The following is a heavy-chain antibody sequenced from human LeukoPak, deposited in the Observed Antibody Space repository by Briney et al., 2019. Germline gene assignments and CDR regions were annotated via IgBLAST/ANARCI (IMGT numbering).Heavy chain of an antibody. D-gene: IGHD6-13*01. Sequence: GGSQRLSCAASGFIFNNYGLIWVRQAPGKGREWVSAISKGGGGTQYADFVEGRFTISGDNPKNTLYLQMNSLRAEDTAVYYCAKAIRIAAARNFGYWGQGTLVTVSS. V-gene: IGHV3-23*01. CDR2: ISKGGGGT. CDR1: GFIFNNYG. CDR3: AKAIRIAAARNFGY. J-gene: IGHJ4*02.